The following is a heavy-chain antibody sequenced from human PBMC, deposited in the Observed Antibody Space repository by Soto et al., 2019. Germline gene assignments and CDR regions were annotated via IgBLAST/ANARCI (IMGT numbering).Heavy chain of an antibody. Sequence: QVQLQESGPGLVKPSETLSLTCTVSGGSISIYSWSWIRQPPGKGLEWIGYLYYNGSTNYNPSLKRQPTMPGDTSANQFSPKQSSVTAADTAVDYCAIRDSSVVRYWGQGTLVPVSS. D-gene: IGHD2-15*01. CDR3: AIRDSSVVRY. CDR2: LYYNGST. CDR1: GGSISIYS. V-gene: IGHV4-59*08. J-gene: IGHJ4*02.